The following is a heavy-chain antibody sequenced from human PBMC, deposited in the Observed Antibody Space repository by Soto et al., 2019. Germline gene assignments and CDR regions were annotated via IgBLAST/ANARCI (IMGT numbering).Heavy chain of an antibody. D-gene: IGHD1-7*01. CDR3: ARAPELELGGWKLLLADAFDI. CDR2: ISYDGSNK. J-gene: IGHJ3*02. Sequence: PGGSLRLSCAASGFTFSSYAMHWVRQAPGKGLEWVAVISYDGSNKYYADSVKGRFTISRDNSKNTLYLQMNSLRAEDTAVYYCARAPELELGGWKLLLADAFDIWGQGTMVTV. V-gene: IGHV3-30-3*01. CDR1: GFTFSSYA.